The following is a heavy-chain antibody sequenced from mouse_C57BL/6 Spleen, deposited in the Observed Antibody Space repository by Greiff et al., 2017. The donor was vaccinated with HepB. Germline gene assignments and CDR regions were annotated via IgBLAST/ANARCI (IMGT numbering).Heavy chain of an antibody. D-gene: IGHD2-4*01. CDR3: TRGGDYDAGYYYAMDY. J-gene: IGHJ4*01. CDR2: IDPETGGT. CDR1: GYTFTDYE. Sequence: VQLQESGAELVRPGASVTLSCKASGYTFTDYEMHWVKQTPVHGLEWIGAIDPETGGTAYNQKFKGKAILTADKSSSTAYMELSSLTSEDSAVYYCTRGGDYDAGYYYAMDYWGQGTSVTVSS. V-gene: IGHV1-15*01.